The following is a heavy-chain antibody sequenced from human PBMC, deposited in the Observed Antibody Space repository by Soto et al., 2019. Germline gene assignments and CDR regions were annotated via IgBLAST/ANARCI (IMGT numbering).Heavy chain of an antibody. CDR3: ATGPVLRYFDWLPVGY. D-gene: IGHD3-9*01. CDR2: FDPEDGET. J-gene: IGHJ4*02. V-gene: IGHV1-24*01. Sequence: ASVKVSCKVSGYTLTELSMHWVRQAPGKGLEWMGGFDPEDGETIYAQKFQGRVTMTEDTSTDTAYMELSSLRSEDTAVYYCATGPVLRYFDWLPVGYWGQGTLVTVSS. CDR1: GYTLTELS.